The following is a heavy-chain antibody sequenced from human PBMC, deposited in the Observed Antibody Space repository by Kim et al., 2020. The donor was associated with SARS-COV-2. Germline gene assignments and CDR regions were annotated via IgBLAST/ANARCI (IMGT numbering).Heavy chain of an antibody. CDR2: INHSGSI. CDR1: GGSFSGYH. J-gene: IGHJ6*04. D-gene: IGHD3-10*01. CDR3: ARGRAGVVPSPILGIEPHYVDVLIDV. V-gene: IGHV4-34*01. Sequence: SETLSLTCAVYGGSFSGYHWSWICHLQGKGMEWIGEINHSGSINYNPSLKSQVPISIDTSKNQFSLNLTSVTAAATGFYFCARGRAGVVPSPILGIEPHYVDVLIDVGGDGTTVTVSS.